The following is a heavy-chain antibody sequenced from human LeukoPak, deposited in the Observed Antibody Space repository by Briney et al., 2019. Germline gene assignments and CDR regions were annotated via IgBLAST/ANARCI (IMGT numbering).Heavy chain of an antibody. D-gene: IGHD3-10*01. J-gene: IGHJ3*02. CDR1: GFTFSSYS. Sequence: PGGSLRLSCAASGFTFSSYSMNWVRQAPGKGLEWVSSISSSSSYIYYADSVKGRFTISRDNAKNSLYLQMNSLRAKDTAVYYCARDMVRGLRNDAFDIWGQGTMVTVSS. CDR3: ARDMVRGLRNDAFDI. V-gene: IGHV3-21*01. CDR2: ISSSSSYI.